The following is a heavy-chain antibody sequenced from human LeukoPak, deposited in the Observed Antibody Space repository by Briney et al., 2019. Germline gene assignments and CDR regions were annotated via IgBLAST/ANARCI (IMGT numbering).Heavy chain of an antibody. V-gene: IGHV3-23*01. Sequence: GGSLRLSCAASGFTFSSYAMSWVRQAPGKGLEWVSAISGSGGSTYYADSVKGRFTISRDNSKNTLYLQMNSLRAEDTAVYYCAKAPSTGRYCSGGSCYLFDYWGQGTLVTVSS. CDR1: GFTFSSYA. CDR2: ISGSGGST. D-gene: IGHD2-15*01. CDR3: AKAPSTGRYCSGGSCYLFDY. J-gene: IGHJ4*02.